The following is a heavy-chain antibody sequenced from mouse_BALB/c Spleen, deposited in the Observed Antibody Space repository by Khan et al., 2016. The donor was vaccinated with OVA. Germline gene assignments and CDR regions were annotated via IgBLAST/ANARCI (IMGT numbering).Heavy chain of an antibody. CDR2: IWGGGTT. J-gene: IGHJ4*01. D-gene: IGHD2-10*02. V-gene: IGHV2-6-5*01. Sequence: VQLKESGPGLVAPSQNLSITCTVSGFSLTDYGVSWIRQPPGKGLEWLGVIWGGGTTYYNSALKYRLSISKDNSKSKVFLKMNSLQTDDTAMYYCAKGVWSYYFALDYWGQGTSVTVSS. CDR3: AKGVWSYYFALDY. CDR1: GFSLTDYG.